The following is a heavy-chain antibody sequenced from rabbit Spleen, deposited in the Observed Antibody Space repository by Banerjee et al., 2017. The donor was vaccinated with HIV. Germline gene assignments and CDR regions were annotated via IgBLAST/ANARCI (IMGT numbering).Heavy chain of an antibody. CDR3: VREVAGKFNL. CDR2: IDPIFGST. D-gene: IGHD4-1*01. J-gene: IGHJ4*01. CDR1: GFSFSDRDV. Sequence: QEQLVESGGGLVKPEGSLTLTCKASGFSFSDRDVMCWVRQAPGKGLEWIGYIDPIFGSTAYASWVNGRFTISSHNAQNTLYLQLNSLTAADTATYFCVREVAGKFNLWGQGTLVTVS. V-gene: IGHV1S47*01.